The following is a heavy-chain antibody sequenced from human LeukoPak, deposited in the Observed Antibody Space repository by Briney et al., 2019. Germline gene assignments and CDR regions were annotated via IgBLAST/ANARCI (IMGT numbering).Heavy chain of an antibody. D-gene: IGHD5-18*01. CDR2: IWYDGSNK. J-gene: IGHJ4*02. CDR1: GFTFSSYG. Sequence: GGSLRLSCAASGFTFSSYGMHWVRQAPGKGLEWVAVIWYDGSNKYYADSVKGRFTISRDNSKNTLYLQMNSLRAEDTAVYYCARDMMDERGYCYFDYWGQGTLVTVSS. V-gene: IGHV3-33*01. CDR3: ARDMMDERGYCYFDY.